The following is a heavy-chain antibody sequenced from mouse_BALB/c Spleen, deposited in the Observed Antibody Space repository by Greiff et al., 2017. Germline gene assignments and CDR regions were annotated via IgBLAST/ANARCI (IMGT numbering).Heavy chain of an antibody. J-gene: IGHJ3*01. D-gene: IGHD2-2*01. CDR2: IYPGDGDT. CDR3: ARGLRRGFAY. V-gene: IGHV1-87*01. Sequence: VQLQQSGAELARPGASVKLSCKASGYTFTSYWMQWVKQRPGQGLEWIGAIYPGDGDTRYTQKFKGKATLTADKSSSTAYMQLSSLASEDSAVYYCARGLRRGFAYWGQGTLVTVSA. CDR1: GYTFTSYW.